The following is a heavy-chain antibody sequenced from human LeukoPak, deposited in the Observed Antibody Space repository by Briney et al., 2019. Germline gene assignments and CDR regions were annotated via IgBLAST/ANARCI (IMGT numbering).Heavy chain of an antibody. CDR3: ARDHPMITFGGVEDY. CDR1: GGTFSSYA. Sequence: ASVKVSCKASGGTFSSYAISWVRQAPGQGLEWMGWINTNTGNPTYAQGFTGRFVFSLDTSVSTAYLQISSLKAEDTAVYYCARDHPMITFGGVEDYWGQGTLVTVSS. J-gene: IGHJ4*02. V-gene: IGHV7-4-1*02. CDR2: INTNTGNP. D-gene: IGHD3-16*01.